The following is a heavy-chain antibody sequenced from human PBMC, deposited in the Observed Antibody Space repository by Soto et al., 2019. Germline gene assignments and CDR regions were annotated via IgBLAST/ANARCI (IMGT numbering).Heavy chain of an antibody. J-gene: IGHJ6*02. Sequence: QVQLVQSGAEVKKPGASVKVSCKASGYTFTSYGISWVRQAPGQGLEWMGWISAYNGNTNYAQKLQGRVTMTTDTSTSTAYMELRSLRSDDTAVYFCASLGGIVGATTRNYYHYGMDVWGQGTTVTVSS. D-gene: IGHD1-26*01. CDR1: GYTFTSYG. V-gene: IGHV1-18*01. CDR3: ASLGGIVGATTRNYYHYGMDV. CDR2: ISAYNGNT.